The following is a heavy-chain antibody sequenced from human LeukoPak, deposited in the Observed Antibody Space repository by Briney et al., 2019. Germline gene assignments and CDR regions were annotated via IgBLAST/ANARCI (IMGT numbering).Heavy chain of an antibody. J-gene: IGHJ3*02. D-gene: IGHD4-23*01. Sequence: PGGSLRLSCAASGFTFSSYAMHWVRQAPGKGLEWVAVVSYDGTNKYYADSVKGRFTISSDNSKNTLYLQMNSLRAEDTAVYYCARGTEDYGGSPDATIRRPFAIWGQGTMVTVST. CDR1: GFTFSSYA. V-gene: IGHV3-30*04. CDR3: ARGTEDYGGSPDATIRRPFAI. CDR2: VSYDGTNK.